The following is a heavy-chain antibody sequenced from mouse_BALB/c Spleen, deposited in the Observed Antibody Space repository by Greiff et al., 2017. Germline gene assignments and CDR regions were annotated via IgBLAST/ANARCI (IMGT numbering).Heavy chain of an antibody. CDR3: ARQEVYWFAY. V-gene: IGHV5-12-1*01. Sequence: EVKLMESGGGLVKPGGSLKLSCAASGFAFSSYDMSWVRQTPEKRLEWVAYISSGGGSTYYPDTVKGRFTISRDNAKNTLYLQMSSLKSEDTAMYYCARQEVYWFAYWGQGTLVTVSA. D-gene: IGHD2-3*01. CDR1: GFAFSSYD. J-gene: IGHJ3*01. CDR2: ISSGGGST.